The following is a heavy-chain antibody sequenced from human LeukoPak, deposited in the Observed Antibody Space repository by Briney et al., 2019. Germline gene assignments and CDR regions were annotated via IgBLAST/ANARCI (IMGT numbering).Heavy chain of an antibody. D-gene: IGHD6-13*01. V-gene: IGHV3-30-3*01. CDR1: GYSISSGW. Sequence: LSLTCVVSGYSISSGWWWRWVRQAPGKGLEWEAVISYDGSNKYYADSVKGRFTISRDNSKNTLYLQMNSLRAEDTAVYYCARAGSSWFLSGFDYWGQGTLVTVSS. CDR2: ISYDGSNK. J-gene: IGHJ4*02. CDR3: ARAGSSWFLSGFDY.